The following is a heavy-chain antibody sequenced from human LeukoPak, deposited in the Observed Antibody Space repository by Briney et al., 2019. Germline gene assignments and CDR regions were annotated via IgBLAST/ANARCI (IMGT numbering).Heavy chain of an antibody. J-gene: IGHJ4*02. D-gene: IGHD6-19*01. CDR3: VTGQWLAD. Sequence: PRGSLRLSLAAPGFNFSTYAITLVRQAPGKRLELEANKKQDESENFYVDSVKGGFTVSRDNLKNSLYLQMNSLRAEDTAVYYCVTGQWLADWGQGTLVTVSS. CDR2: KKQDESEN. CDR1: GFNFSTYA. V-gene: IGHV3-7*01.